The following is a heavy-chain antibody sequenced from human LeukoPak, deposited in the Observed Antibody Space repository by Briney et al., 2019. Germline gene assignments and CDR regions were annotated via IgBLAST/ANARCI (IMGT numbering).Heavy chain of an antibody. CDR2: ITGYGAT. CDR3: AKGAAAGKVDWFDP. Sequence: GESLKISCQGSGFTFSNFAMMWVRQAPGTGLQWVSTITGYGATFYADSVRGRFTIFRDTSMNTLFLQMNSLGAEDTAVYYCAKGAAAGKVDWFDPWGQGTLVTVSS. V-gene: IGHV3-23*01. J-gene: IGHJ5*02. CDR1: GFTFSNFA. D-gene: IGHD6-13*01.